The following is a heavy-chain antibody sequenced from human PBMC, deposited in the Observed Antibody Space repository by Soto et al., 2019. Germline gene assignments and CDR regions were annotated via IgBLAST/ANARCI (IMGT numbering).Heavy chain of an antibody. CDR3: ARDYSSRSYYFDY. CDR1: GFTFSTYS. D-gene: IGHD6-13*01. CDR2: ISSSSSTI. Sequence: EVQLVESGGGLVQPGGSLRLSCAASGFTFSTYSMNWVRQAPGKGLEWVSYISSSSSTIYSADSVKGRFTISRDNAKNSLYLQMNSRRAEDTAVYYCARDYSSRSYYFDYWGQGTLVTVSS. V-gene: IGHV3-48*01. J-gene: IGHJ4*02.